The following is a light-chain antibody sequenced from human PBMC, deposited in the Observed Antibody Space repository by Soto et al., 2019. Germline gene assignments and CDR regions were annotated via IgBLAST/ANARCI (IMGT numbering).Light chain of an antibody. CDR2: GAS. Sequence: VLTQSPGTLSLSPGERATLSCRASQNVNNNYLAWYQQKPGQAPRLLIRGASSRATGLPDRFSGSGSGTAFTLTISRLEPEDVAVYYCQRYGSSPGTFGQGTKLEIK. J-gene: IGKJ2*01. CDR1: QNVNNNY. CDR3: QRYGSSPGT. V-gene: IGKV3-20*01.